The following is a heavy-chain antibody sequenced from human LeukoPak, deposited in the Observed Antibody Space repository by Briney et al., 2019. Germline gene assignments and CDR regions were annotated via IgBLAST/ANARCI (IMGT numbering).Heavy chain of an antibody. D-gene: IGHD6-13*01. CDR2: INPSGGST. CDR3: ARTYSSSDESDY. J-gene: IGHJ4*02. CDR1: GYTFTSYY. V-gene: IGHV1-46*01. Sequence: APVKVSCKASGYTFTSYYIHWVRQAPGQGLEWMGIINPSGGSTTYAQKFQGRVAMTRDTSTSRVYMEVSSLRSEDTAVYYCARTYSSSDESDYWGQGTLVTVSS.